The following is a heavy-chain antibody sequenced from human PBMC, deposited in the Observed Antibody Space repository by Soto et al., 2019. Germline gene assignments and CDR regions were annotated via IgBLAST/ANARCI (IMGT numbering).Heavy chain of an antibody. V-gene: IGHV3-48*03. CDR3: ASSLRWLQQTDDFDY. D-gene: IGHD5-18*01. Sequence: EGQLVESGGGLVQPGGSLRLSCAASGFTFSSYEMNWIRQAPGKGLEWVSYISSSGDTIYYADSVKGRFTISRDNAKNSLYLQRNSLRDADTAIYYCASSLRWLQQTDDFDYWCQGTLVTVSS. CDR1: GFTFSSYE. CDR2: ISSSGDTI. J-gene: IGHJ4*02.